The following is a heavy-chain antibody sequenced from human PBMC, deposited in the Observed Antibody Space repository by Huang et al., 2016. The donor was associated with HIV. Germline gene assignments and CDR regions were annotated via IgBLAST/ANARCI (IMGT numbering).Heavy chain of an antibody. CDR2: INQDGSDT. V-gene: IGHV3-7*01. CDR1: GFTFDGFG. D-gene: IGHD4-4*01. Sequence: EIQLMEAGGGLVRPGGSLRLYCGVSGFTFDGFGMSWVRQAPGKGLEWVANINQDGSDTYYVESVRGRFTISRDNSKNSLYLQMNGLTDEDAAVYYCARDGPEYSNYLDFWGPGTLVTV. CDR3: ARDGPEYSNYLDF. J-gene: IGHJ4*02.